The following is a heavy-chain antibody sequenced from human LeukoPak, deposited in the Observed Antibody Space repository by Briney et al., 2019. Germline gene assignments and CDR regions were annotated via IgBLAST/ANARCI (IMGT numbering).Heavy chain of an antibody. D-gene: IGHD2-2*01. CDR2: IKQDGSEK. Sequence: GGSLRLSCAAYGFTFSSYWMSWVRQAPGKGLEWVANIKQDGSEKNYVDSVEGRFTISRDNVKNSLYLQMNSLRAEDTAVYYCAKYCSSTSCYGGRFDYWGQGTLVTVSS. CDR1: GFTFSSYW. J-gene: IGHJ4*02. CDR3: AKYCSSTSCYGGRFDY. V-gene: IGHV3-7*03.